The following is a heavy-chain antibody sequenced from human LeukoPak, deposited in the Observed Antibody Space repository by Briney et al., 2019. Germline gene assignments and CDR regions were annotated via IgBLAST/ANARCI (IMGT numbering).Heavy chain of an antibody. CDR1: VGTFSSYA. CDR3: ASSRGYSYGYYFDY. CDR2: IIPIFGTA. V-gene: IGHV1-69*13. J-gene: IGHJ4*02. D-gene: IGHD5-18*01. Sequence: ASVKVSCKASVGTFSSYAISWVRQAHGQGLEWMGGIIPIFGTANYAQKFQGRVTITADESTSTAYMELSSLRSEDTAVYYCASSRGYSYGYYFDYWGQGTLVTVSS.